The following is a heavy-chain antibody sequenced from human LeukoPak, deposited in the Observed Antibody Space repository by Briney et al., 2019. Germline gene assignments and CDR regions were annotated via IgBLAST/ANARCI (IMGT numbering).Heavy chain of an antibody. D-gene: IGHD6-13*01. CDR2: ISSSGSTI. CDR1: GFTFSDYY. Sequence: GGSLRLSCAASGFTFSDYYMSWIRQAPGEGLEWVSYISSSGSTIYYADSVKGRFTISRDNAKNSLYLQMNSLRAEDTAVYYCARELAAAADDYWGQGTLVTVSS. J-gene: IGHJ4*02. V-gene: IGHV3-11*01. CDR3: ARELAAAADDY.